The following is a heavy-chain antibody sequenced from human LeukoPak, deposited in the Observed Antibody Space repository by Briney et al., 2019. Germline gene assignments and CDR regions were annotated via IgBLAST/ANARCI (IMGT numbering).Heavy chain of an antibody. J-gene: IGHJ6*03. CDR2: IYSGGST. D-gene: IGHD1-26*01. Sequence: GGSLRLSCAASGFTVSSNYMSWVRRAPGKGLEWVSVIYSGGSTYYADSVKGRFTISRDNAKNSLYLQMNSLRAEDTAVYYCARVREARHYYYYYYMDVWGKGTTVTISS. CDR1: GFTVSSNY. CDR3: ARVREARHYYYYYYMDV. V-gene: IGHV3-66*01.